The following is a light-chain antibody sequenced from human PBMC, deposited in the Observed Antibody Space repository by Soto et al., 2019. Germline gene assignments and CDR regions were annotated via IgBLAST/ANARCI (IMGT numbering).Light chain of an antibody. J-gene: IGLJ1*01. CDR2: DVN. V-gene: IGLV2-14*01. Sequence: QSALTQPASVSGSPVQSITISCTGTSSDVGGYKYVSWYQQHPGKAPKLMIYDVNNRPSGVSNRFSGSKSGNTASLTISGLQTEDEADYYCSSYTSSITLVFGTGTKLTVL. CDR3: SSYTSSITLV. CDR1: SSDVGGYKY.